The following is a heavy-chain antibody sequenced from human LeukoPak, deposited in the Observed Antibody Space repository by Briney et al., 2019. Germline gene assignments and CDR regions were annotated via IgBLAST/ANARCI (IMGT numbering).Heavy chain of an antibody. D-gene: IGHD6-13*01. CDR3: VRVGQGNIAAFDI. V-gene: IGHV1-18*01. J-gene: IGHJ3*02. CDR2: ISVYNGNT. CDR1: GYTFTSYD. Sequence: ASVKVSCKASGYTFTSYDMSWVRQAPGQGLEWMGWISVYNGNTNYAQKLKGRVTMTTDTSTSTAYMELRSLRSDDTAVYYCVRVGQGNIAAFDIWGQGTMVTVSS.